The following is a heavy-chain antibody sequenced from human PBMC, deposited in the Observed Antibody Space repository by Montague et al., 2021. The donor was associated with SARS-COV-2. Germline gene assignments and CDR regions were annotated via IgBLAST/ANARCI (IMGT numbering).Heavy chain of an antibody. CDR1: DGSFSDYS. D-gene: IGHD3-22*01. CDR2: INHRGST. CDR3: ARGRQHINMVVVVVTGGEYYFDF. J-gene: IGHJ4*02. V-gene: IGHV4-34*01. Sequence: SETLSLTCAVYDGSFSDYSWTWIRQPPGKGLEWIGEINHRGSTNYNPSLKSRVTISVDTSKNQFSLKMTSVTAAGTAVYYCARGRQHINMVVVVVTGGEYYFDFWGQGTLLAVSS.